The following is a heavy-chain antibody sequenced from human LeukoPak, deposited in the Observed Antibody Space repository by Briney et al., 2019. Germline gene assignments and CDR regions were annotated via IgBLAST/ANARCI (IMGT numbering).Heavy chain of an antibody. D-gene: IGHD5-12*01. Sequence: GGSLRLSCAASGFTFSSYNMKWVRQAPGKGLEWVSSISWRSSDIEYADSVKGRFTISRDNAKNSLYLQMNSLRAEDTAVYYCTRDRGYDLVDYWGQGTLVTVSS. CDR2: ISWRSSDI. V-gene: IGHV3-21*01. CDR1: GFTFSSYN. CDR3: TRDRGYDLVDY. J-gene: IGHJ4*02.